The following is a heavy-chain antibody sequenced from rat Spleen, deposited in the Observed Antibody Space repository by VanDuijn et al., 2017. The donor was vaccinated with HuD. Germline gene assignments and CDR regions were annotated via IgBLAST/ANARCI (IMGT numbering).Heavy chain of an antibody. CDR3: ARVGRSRLQGFAN. CDR2: ISYDGGST. CDR1: GFTFTNYD. V-gene: IGHV5-7*01. Sequence: EVQLVESGGGLVQPGRSLKLSCAASGFTFTNYDMAWVRQAPKKGLEWVAYISYDGGSTYYRDSVKGRFTISRDNAKSTLYLQMDSLRSEDSATYYCARVGRSRLQGFANWGQGTLVTVSS. D-gene: IGHD1-1*01. J-gene: IGHJ3*01.